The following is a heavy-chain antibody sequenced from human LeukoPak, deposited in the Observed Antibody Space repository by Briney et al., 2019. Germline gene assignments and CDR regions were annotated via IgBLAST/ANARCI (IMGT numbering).Heavy chain of an antibody. CDR3: AKAQQLEIDY. Sequence: GGSLRLSCAASGFTFDDYAMHWVRQAPGKGLERVSGISWNSGSIGYADSVKGRFTISRDNAKNSLYLQMNSLRAEDTALYYCAKAQQLEIDYWGQGTLVTVSS. CDR1: GFTFDDYA. CDR2: ISWNSGSI. D-gene: IGHD6-13*01. V-gene: IGHV3-9*01. J-gene: IGHJ4*02.